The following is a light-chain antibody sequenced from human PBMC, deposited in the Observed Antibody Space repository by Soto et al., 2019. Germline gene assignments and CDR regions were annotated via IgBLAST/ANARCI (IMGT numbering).Light chain of an antibody. V-gene: IGLV1-51*01. CDR1: SSNIGGNS. CDR2: DDN. J-gene: IGLJ3*02. Sequence: QSVMTQPPSVSAAPGQKVTISCSGSSSNIGGNSVSWYQQLPGTAPKLLIYDDNKRPSGIPDRFSGSKSGTSATLGITGLQTEDEAFYYCSSSAGIYHYLVFGGGTKLTVL. CDR3: SSSAGIYHYLV.